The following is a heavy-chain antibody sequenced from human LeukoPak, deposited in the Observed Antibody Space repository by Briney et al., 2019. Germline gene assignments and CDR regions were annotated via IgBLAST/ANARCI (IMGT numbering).Heavy chain of an antibody. V-gene: IGHV4-34*01. J-gene: IGHJ6*02. CDR1: GGSFSGYY. Sequence: SETLSLTCAVYGGSFSGYYWSWIRQPPGKGLEWIGEINHSGSTNYNPSLKSRVTISVDTSKNQFSLKLTSVTATDTAMYYCARISGPYYYAMDVWGQGTTVTVSS. CDR3: ARISGPYYYAMDV. CDR2: INHSGST. D-gene: IGHD3-10*01.